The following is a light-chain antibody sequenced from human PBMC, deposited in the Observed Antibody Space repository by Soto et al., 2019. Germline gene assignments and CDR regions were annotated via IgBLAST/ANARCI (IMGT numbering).Light chain of an antibody. CDR1: QSISSH. Sequence: DIQMTQSPSSLSASVGDRVAITCRPSQSISSHLSWFQQRPGKAPKLLIFGASRLQSGVPSRFSGSGSATHFTLTITSLQPEDFATYYCQQSYSTPYTFGQGTKLDIK. CDR3: QQSYSTPYT. CDR2: GAS. V-gene: IGKV1-39*01. J-gene: IGKJ2*01.